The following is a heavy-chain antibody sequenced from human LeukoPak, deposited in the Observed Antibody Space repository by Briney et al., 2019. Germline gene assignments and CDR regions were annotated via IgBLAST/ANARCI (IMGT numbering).Heavy chain of an antibody. CDR2: IYYSGST. CDR1: GGSISSYY. D-gene: IGHD5-18*01. V-gene: IGHV4-59*08. J-gene: IGHJ6*02. CDR3: ARAYSYGYKYYYYGMDV. Sequence: PSETLSLTCTVSGGSISSYYWSWIRQPPGKGLEWIGYIYYSGSTNYNPSFKSRVTISVDASKNQFSLKLSSVTAADTAVYYCARAYSYGYKYYYYGMDVWGQGTTVTVSS.